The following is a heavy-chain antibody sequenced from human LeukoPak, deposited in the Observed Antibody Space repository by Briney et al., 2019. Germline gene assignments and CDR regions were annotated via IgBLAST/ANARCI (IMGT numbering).Heavy chain of an antibody. CDR3: ARHTELYFLDY. CDR2: ISYSGST. D-gene: IGHD2-8*01. J-gene: IGHJ4*02. V-gene: IGHV4-59*08. Sequence: SETLSLTCTVSGASISSYYWSWIRQPPGKGLEWIGYISYSGSTNYNPSLKSRVIISADTSKNQVSLTLSSVAAADTAVYYCARHTELYFLDYWGQGTLVTVSS. CDR1: GASISSYY.